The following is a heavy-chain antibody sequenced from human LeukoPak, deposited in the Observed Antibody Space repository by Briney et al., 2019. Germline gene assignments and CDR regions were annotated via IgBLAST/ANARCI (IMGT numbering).Heavy chain of an antibody. V-gene: IGHV3-30*18. CDR3: AKDLSPLVWFVSGSDAFDI. Sequence: PGRSLRLSCAASRFTFSTYGMYWVRQAPGKGLEWVAVISYDGSNKYYADSVKGRFTISRDNSKNTLYLQMNSLRVEDTAVYYCAKDLSPLVWFVSGSDAFDIWGQGTVVTVSS. J-gene: IGHJ3*02. D-gene: IGHD3-10*01. CDR1: RFTFSTYG. CDR2: ISYDGSNK.